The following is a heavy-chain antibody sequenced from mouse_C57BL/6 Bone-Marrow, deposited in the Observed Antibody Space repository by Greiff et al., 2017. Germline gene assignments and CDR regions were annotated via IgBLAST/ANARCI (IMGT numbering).Heavy chain of an antibody. V-gene: IGHV5-6*01. Sequence: EVKVVESGGDLVKPGGSLKLSCAASGFTFSSYGMSWVRQTPDKRLEWVATISSGGSYTYYPASVKGRFTISRDNAKNTLYLQMSSQKYEDTAMYDCASGYGSSYVWFAYWGQGTLVTVSA. J-gene: IGHJ3*01. D-gene: IGHD1-1*01. CDR1: GFTFSSYG. CDR2: ISSGGSYT. CDR3: ASGYGSSYVWFAY.